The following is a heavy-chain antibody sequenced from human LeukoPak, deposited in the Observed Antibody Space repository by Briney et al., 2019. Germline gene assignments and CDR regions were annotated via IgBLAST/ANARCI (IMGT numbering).Heavy chain of an antibody. CDR2: ISGSGSTI. Sequence: PGGSLRLSCAASGFTFSSYEMNWVRQAPGKGLEWVSHISGSGSTIYYADSVRGRFTISRDNAKNSLYLQMNSLRAEDTAVYYCARDYCGGDCSSRWGQGTLVIVSS. D-gene: IGHD2-21*02. J-gene: IGHJ4*02. CDR3: ARDYCGGDCSSR. CDR1: GFTFSSYE. V-gene: IGHV3-48*03.